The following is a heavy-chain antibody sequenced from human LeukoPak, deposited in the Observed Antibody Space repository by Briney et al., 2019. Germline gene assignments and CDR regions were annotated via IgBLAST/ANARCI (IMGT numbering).Heavy chain of an antibody. J-gene: IGHJ4*02. V-gene: IGHV3-30*02. CDR3: AKDRVPGSGSYWSRRYFDY. CDR2: IRYDGSNK. CDR1: GFTFSSYG. D-gene: IGHD3-10*01. Sequence: GGSLRLSCAASGFTFSSYGMHWVRQAPGKGLEWVAFIRYDGSNKYYADSVKGRFTISRDNSKNTLYLQMNSLRAEDTALYYCAKDRVPGSGSYWSRRYFDYWGQGTLVTVSS.